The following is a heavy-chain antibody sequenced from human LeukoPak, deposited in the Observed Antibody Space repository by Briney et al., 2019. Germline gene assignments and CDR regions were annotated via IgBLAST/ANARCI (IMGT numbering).Heavy chain of an antibody. Sequence: GGSLRLSCAASGLTFSSYSMNWVRQAPGKGLEWVSSISSSRNYIYYADSVKGRFTISRDNAKNSLYLQMNSLRAEDTAVYYCARVPHAMVRGVIITEFYFDYWGPGTLVTVSS. CDR2: ISSSRNYI. V-gene: IGHV3-21*01. D-gene: IGHD3-10*01. CDR3: ARVPHAMVRGVIITEFYFDY. CDR1: GLTFSSYS. J-gene: IGHJ4*02.